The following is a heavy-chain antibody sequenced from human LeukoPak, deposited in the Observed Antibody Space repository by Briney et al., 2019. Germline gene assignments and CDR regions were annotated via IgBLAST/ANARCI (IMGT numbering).Heavy chain of an antibody. CDR3: ATLAYTSSWSNWFDP. V-gene: IGHV4-59*01. Sequence: PSETLSLTCTVSGDSISSSYWSWIRQPPGKGLEWIGCFYYSGYTNYNPSLKGRLTMSIDTSRNQFSLKLSSVTAADTAMYYCATLAYTSSWSNWFDPWGQGTLVTVSS. J-gene: IGHJ5*02. CDR2: FYYSGYT. D-gene: IGHD6-13*01. CDR1: GDSISSSY.